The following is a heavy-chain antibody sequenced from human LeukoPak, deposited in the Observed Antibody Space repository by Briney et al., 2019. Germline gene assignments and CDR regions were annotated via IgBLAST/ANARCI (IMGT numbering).Heavy chain of an antibody. CDR1: GGSISSSSYY. D-gene: IGHD1-26*01. CDR2: IYYSGST. CDR3: ARATSWYSGSYADY. Sequence: SETLSLTCTVSGGSISSSSYYWGWIRQPPGRGLEWIGSIYYSGSTYYNPSLKSRVTISVDTSKNQFSLKLSSVTAADTAVYYCARATSWYSGSYADYWGQGTLVTVSS. V-gene: IGHV4-39*01. J-gene: IGHJ4*02.